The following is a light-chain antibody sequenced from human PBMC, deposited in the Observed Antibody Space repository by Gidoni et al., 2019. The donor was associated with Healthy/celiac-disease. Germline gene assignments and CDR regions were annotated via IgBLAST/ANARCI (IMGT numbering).Light chain of an antibody. Sequence: QSALTQPASVSGSPGQSITISCTGTSSDVGGYNYVSWYQQHPGKAPKLMIYEVSNRPSGVSNRFSGSKSDNTASLTISGLQAEDEADYYCSSYTSSSTYGFGTGTKITVL. CDR1: SSDVGGYNY. V-gene: IGLV2-14*01. CDR2: EVS. J-gene: IGLJ1*01. CDR3: SSYTSSSTYG.